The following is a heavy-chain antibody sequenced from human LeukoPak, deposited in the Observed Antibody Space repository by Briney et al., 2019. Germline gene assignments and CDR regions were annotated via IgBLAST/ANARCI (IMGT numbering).Heavy chain of an antibody. D-gene: IGHD4-17*01. Sequence: ASVKVSCKASGYTFTSYGISWVRQAPGQGLEWMGIINPSGGSTSYAQKFQGRVTMTRDMSTSTVYMELSSLRSEDTAVYYCARSDGVLDAFDIWGQGTMVTVSS. J-gene: IGHJ3*02. V-gene: IGHV1-46*01. CDR2: INPSGGST. CDR1: GYTFTSYG. CDR3: ARSDGVLDAFDI.